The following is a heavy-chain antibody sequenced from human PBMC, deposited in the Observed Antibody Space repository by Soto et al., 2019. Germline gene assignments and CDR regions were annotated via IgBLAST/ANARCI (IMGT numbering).Heavy chain of an antibody. V-gene: IGHV3-15*01. CDR1: GFTFSNAW. CDR3: TTAEAPDYFDY. CDR2: IKSKTDGGTT. Sequence: LRLSCAASGFTFSNAWMSWVRQAPGKGLEWVGRIKSKTDGGTTDYAAPVKGRFTISRDDSKNTLYLQMNSLKTEDTAVYYCTTAEAPDYFDYWGQGTLVTVSS. J-gene: IGHJ4*02.